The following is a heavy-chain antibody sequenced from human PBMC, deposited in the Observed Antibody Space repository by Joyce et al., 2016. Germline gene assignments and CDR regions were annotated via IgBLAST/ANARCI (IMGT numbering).Heavy chain of an antibody. Sequence: EVQLLESGGGLVQPGGSLRLSCAASGFTFDNYAMSWVRQAPGKGLEWVSLISGSGRSTDYANSVKGRFTISRDNSKNTLYLQLSGLRAGDTAVYHCAKDFSASGMVMNWQYHYGMDVWGQGTTVTVSS. V-gene: IGHV3-23*01. CDR2: ISGSGRST. J-gene: IGHJ6*02. CDR3: AKDFSASGMVMNWQYHYGMDV. D-gene: IGHD5-18*01. CDR1: GFTFDNYA.